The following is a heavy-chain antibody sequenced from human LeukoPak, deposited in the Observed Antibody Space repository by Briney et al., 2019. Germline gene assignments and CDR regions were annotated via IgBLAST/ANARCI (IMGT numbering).Heavy chain of an antibody. D-gene: IGHD6-13*01. Sequence: SEXLSLTCVVYGGSFSGYYWSWLRQPPGKGLEWIGEINHSGSTNYNPSLTSRVTISVDTSKNQFSLKLSSVTAADTAVYYCARSLPGSPGYSSSYIDYWGQGTLVTVSS. V-gene: IGHV4-34*01. CDR2: INHSGST. J-gene: IGHJ4*02. CDR1: GGSFSGYY. CDR3: ARSLPGSPGYSSSYIDY.